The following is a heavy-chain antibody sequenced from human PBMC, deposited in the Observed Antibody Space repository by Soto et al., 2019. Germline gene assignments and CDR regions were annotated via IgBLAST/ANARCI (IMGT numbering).Heavy chain of an antibody. CDR3: ARDFVVGGPTINYYYGMDV. CDR1: GLSLRTTGVG. CDR2: LYWDDDK. D-gene: IGHD1-26*01. V-gene: IGHV2-5*02. Sequence: SGPTLVNPTQTLTLTCTFSGLSLRTTGVGVGWVRQPPGKALEWLALLYWDDDKRYSPSLKSRLTITKDTSEKQVVLTMTNMDTVDTATYYYCARDFVVGGPTINYYYGMDVWGQGTTVTVSS. J-gene: IGHJ6*02.